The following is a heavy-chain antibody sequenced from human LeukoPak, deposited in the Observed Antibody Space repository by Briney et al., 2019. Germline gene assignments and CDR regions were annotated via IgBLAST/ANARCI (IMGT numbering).Heavy chain of an antibody. CDR1: GFTFSSYW. D-gene: IGHD2-15*01. CDR3: ARGDDCSGGSCYLLDYYYMDV. J-gene: IGHJ6*03. CDR2: IKQDGSEK. V-gene: IGHV3-7*01. Sequence: PAGGSLRLSCAASGFTFSSYWMSWVRQAPGKGLEWVANIKQDGSEKYHVDSVKGRFTISRDNAKNSLYLQMNSLRAEDTAVYYCARGDDCSGGSCYLLDYYYMDVWGKGTTVTVSS.